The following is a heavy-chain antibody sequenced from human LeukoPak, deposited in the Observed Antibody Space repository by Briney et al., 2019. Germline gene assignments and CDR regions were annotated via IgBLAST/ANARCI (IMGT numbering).Heavy chain of an antibody. D-gene: IGHD6-13*01. CDR2: IGAYHGNT. CDR1: GYTFTSYG. J-gene: IGHJ4*02. Sequence: ASVKVSCKASGYTFTSYGISWVRQAPGQGLEWMGWIGAYHGNTNYAQQLQGRVTMTTDTSTSTACMELRSLRSDGTAVYDCARSIAAAGKAGYWGQGTLVTVSS. V-gene: IGHV1-18*01. CDR3: ARSIAAAGKAGY.